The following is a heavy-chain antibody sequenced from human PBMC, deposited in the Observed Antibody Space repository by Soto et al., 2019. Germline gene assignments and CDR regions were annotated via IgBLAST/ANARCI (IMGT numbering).Heavy chain of an antibody. CDR2: ISYDGSNK. V-gene: IGHV3-30*18. CDR3: AKDLADSYSNYELLDY. CDR1: GFTFSSYG. J-gene: IGHJ4*02. Sequence: GGSLRLSCAASGFTFSSYGMHWVRQAPGKGLEWVAVISYDGSNKYYADSVKGRFTISRDNSKNTLYLQMNSLRAEDTAVYYCAKDLADSYSNYELLDYWGQGTLVTVSS. D-gene: IGHD4-4*01.